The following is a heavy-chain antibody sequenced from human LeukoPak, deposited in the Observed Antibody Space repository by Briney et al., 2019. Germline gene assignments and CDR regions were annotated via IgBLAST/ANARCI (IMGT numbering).Heavy chain of an antibody. CDR2: ISGSGGST. V-gene: IGHV3-23*01. CDR3: AKDPYYYDSSGYESDY. J-gene: IGHJ4*02. Sequence: GGSLRLSCAASGFTFSSYAMSWVRQAPGKGLEWVSAISGSGGSTYYADSVKGRFTISRDNSKNTLYLQMNSLRAEDTAVYYCAKDPYYYDSSGYESDYWGQGTLVTVSS. D-gene: IGHD3-22*01. CDR1: GFTFSSYA.